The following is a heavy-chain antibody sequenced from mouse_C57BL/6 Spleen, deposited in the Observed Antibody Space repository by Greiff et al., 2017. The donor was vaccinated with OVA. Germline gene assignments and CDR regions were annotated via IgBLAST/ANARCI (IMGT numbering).Heavy chain of an antibody. CDR1: GYSITSGYY. CDR2: ISYDGSN. J-gene: IGHJ4*01. D-gene: IGHD1-1*01. Sequence: EVQLQESGPGLVKPSQSLSLTCSVTGYSITSGYYWNWIRQFPGNKLEWMGYISYDGSNNYNPSLKNRISITRDTSKNQFFLKLNSVTTEDTATYYCARESGSSYDYAMDYWGQGTSVTVSS. CDR3: ARESGSSYDYAMDY. V-gene: IGHV3-6*01.